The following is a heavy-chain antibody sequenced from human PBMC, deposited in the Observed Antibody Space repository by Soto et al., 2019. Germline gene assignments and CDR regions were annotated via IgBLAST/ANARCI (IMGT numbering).Heavy chain of an antibody. CDR3: ARAYGAMEPIYYFDY. J-gene: IGHJ4*02. V-gene: IGHV4-59*01. D-gene: IGHD1-1*01. CDR2: IYYSGST. CDR1: GGSISSYY. Sequence: PSETLSLTCTVSGGSISSYYWSWIRQPPGKGLEWIGYIYYSGSTNYNPSLKSRVTISVDTSKNQFSLKLSSVTAADTAVYYCARAYGAMEPIYYFDYWGQGTLVTVSS.